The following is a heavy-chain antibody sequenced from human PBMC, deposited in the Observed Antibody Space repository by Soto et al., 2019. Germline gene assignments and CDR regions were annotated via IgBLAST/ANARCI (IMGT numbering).Heavy chain of an antibody. CDR1: GDSISSSSQY. J-gene: IGHJ5*02. Sequence: SETLSLTCSVSGDSISSSSQYWGWIRQPPGKGLEWIGSIHYSGTSYYNPSLKSRVTIFVDTSKNQLSLKLSSVTAADTAVYYCARHWIAGSSIPWGQGTLVTVSS. CDR3: ARHWIAGSSIP. D-gene: IGHD2-21*01. CDR2: IHYSGTS. V-gene: IGHV4-39*01.